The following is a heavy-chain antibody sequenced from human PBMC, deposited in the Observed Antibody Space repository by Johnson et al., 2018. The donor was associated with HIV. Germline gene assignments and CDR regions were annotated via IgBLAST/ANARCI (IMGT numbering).Heavy chain of an antibody. CDR1: GFTVSSNY. V-gene: IGHV3-30*14. D-gene: IGHD3-16*01. CDR3: ARDYETI. J-gene: IGHJ3*02. CDR2: ISYDGSNK. Sequence: QVQLVESGGGLVQPGGSLRLSCAASGFTVSSNYMSWIRQAPGKGLEWVAVISYDGSNKYYADSVKGRFTISRDNSKNTLYLEMNSLRAEDTAVYYCARDYETIWGQGTMVTVSS.